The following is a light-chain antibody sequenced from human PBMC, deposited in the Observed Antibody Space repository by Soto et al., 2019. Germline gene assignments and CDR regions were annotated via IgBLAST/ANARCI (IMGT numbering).Light chain of an antibody. Sequence: QSALTQPASVSGSPGQSISISCTGTRSDVGTHNLVSWYQQHPGKAPRLMIYEGSKRPSGVSNRFSGSKSGNTASLTISGLQAEDEADYYCCSYAGDSTFVVFGGGTKLTVL. J-gene: IGLJ2*01. CDR1: RSDVGTHNL. CDR2: EGS. V-gene: IGLV2-23*03. CDR3: CSYAGDSTFVV.